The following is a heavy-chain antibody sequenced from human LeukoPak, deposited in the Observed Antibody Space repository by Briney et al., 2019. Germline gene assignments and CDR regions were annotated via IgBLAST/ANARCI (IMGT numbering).Heavy chain of an antibody. CDR3: AKEYDSGGYGANFDY. Sequence: GGSLRLSCAESGFTFSSYGMHWVRQAPGKGLEWVAVIWYDGSNKYYADSVKGRFTISRDNSRNTMYLQMDSLRAEDTAVYYCAKEYDSGGYGANFDYWGQGTLVTVSS. CDR1: GFTFSSYG. D-gene: IGHD3-10*01. V-gene: IGHV3-30*02. J-gene: IGHJ4*02. CDR2: IWYDGSNK.